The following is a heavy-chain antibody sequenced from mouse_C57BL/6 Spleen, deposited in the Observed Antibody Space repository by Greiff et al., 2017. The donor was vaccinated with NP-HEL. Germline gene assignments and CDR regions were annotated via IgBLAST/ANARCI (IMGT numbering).Heavy chain of an antibody. Sequence: VQLQQSGAELVRPGASVKLSCTASGFNIKDYYMHWVKQRPEQGLEWIGRIDPEDGDTEYAPKFQGKATMTADTSSNTAYLQLSSLTSEDTAVYHCTTDYSGSSYDYFDYWGQGTTLTVSS. CDR2: IDPEDGDT. CDR1: GFNIKDYY. J-gene: IGHJ2*01. V-gene: IGHV14-1*01. CDR3: TTDYSGSSYDYFDY. D-gene: IGHD1-1*01.